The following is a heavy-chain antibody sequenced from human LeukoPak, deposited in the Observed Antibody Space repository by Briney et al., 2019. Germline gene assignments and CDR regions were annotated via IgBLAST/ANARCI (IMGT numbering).Heavy chain of an antibody. CDR2: IYYSGST. CDR1: GGSISSYY. V-gene: IGHV4-59*01. CDR3: ARGGTVANGFDY. J-gene: IGHJ4*02. D-gene: IGHD4-23*01. Sequence: SETLSLTCTVSGGSISSYYWSWIRQPPGKGLEWIGYIYYSGSTNYNPSLKSRVTMSLDTSTNKFSLKLTSVTAADTAVYYRARGGTVANGFDYWGQGTLVTVSS.